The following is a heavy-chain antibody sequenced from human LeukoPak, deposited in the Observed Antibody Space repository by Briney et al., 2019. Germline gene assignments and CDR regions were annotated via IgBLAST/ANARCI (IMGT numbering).Heavy chain of an antibody. CDR3: ARSTPPTDSSGYDAAFDI. Sequence: ASVKVSCKASGYTFTSYDINWVRQATGQGLEWMGWMNPNSGNTGYAQKFQGRVTMTRDMSTSTVYMELSSLRSEDTAVYYCARSTPPTDSSGYDAAFDIWGQGTMVTVSS. CDR1: GYTFTSYD. CDR2: MNPNSGNT. V-gene: IGHV1-8*01. D-gene: IGHD3-22*01. J-gene: IGHJ3*02.